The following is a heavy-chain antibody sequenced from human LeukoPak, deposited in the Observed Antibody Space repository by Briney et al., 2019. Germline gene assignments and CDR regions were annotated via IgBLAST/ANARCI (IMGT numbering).Heavy chain of an antibody. J-gene: IGHJ4*02. CDR2: ISVRSNYR. V-gene: IGHV3-21*01. Sequence: GGSLRLSCAASGYTFSDFSVNWVRQAPGKGLEWVSSISVRSNYRYYADSVRGGFTISRDDARDSLFLQMNSLRAEDTAVYFCVRLRRNSDRSGYYYYYDYWGQGTLVTVSS. CDR3: VRLRRNSDRSGYYYYYDY. D-gene: IGHD3-22*01. CDR1: GYTFSDFS.